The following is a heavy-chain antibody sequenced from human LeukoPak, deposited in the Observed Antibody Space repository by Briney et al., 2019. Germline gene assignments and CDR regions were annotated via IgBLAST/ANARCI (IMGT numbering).Heavy chain of an antibody. J-gene: IGHJ3*02. V-gene: IGHV4-4*07. Sequence: PSETLSLTCTVSGGSISSYYWSWIRQPAGKGLEWIGRIYTSGGTNYNPSLKSRVTMSVDTSKNQFSLKLSSVTTADTAVYYCARDGTTNAFDIWGQGTMVTVSS. D-gene: IGHD1-7*01. CDR3: ARDGTTNAFDI. CDR2: IYTSGGT. CDR1: GGSISSYY.